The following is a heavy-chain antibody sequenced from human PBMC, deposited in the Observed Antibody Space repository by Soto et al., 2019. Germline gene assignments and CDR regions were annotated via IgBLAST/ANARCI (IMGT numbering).Heavy chain of an antibody. J-gene: IGHJ6*02. V-gene: IGHV3-30-3*01. D-gene: IGHD6-6*01. CDR1: GFTFSNYA. Sequence: GGSLRLSCAASGFTFSNYAMHWVRQAPGKGLEWVAVISYDGSNKYYADSVKGRFTISRDNSKNTLYLQMNSLRAEDTAVYYCARDRGYIAARYYYYYGMDVWGQGTTVTVSS. CDR2: ISYDGSNK. CDR3: ARDRGYIAARYYYYYGMDV.